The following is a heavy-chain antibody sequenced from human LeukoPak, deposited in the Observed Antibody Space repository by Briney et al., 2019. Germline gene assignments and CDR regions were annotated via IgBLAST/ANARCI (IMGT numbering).Heavy chain of an antibody. CDR3: ARLLPASRHYFDY. CDR2: IYGAGAT. CDR1: GLTVSSEY. J-gene: IGHJ4*02. Sequence: GGSLRLSCAAYGLTVSSEYLAWVRQAPGKGLEWISVIYGAGATYYADSVEGRFTISRDTYNNALYLQMNSLRVEDPAVYHCARLLPASRHYFDYWGRGTPVTVSS. V-gene: IGHV3-53*01. D-gene: IGHD6-6*01.